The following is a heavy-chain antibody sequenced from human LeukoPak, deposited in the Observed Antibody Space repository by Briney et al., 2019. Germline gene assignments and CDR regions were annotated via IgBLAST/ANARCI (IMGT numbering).Heavy chain of an antibody. CDR1: GGSITSDY. J-gene: IGHJ5*02. D-gene: IGHD4/OR15-4a*01. V-gene: IGHV4-4*09. CDR2: IYDSGST. CDR3: AMSPPRGAWFDP. Sequence: PSETLSLTCSVSGGSITSDYWSWIRQSPGKGLEWIGFIYDSGSTIYNPSLKSRVTISVDTSKNQFSLKLRSVTAADTAIYYCAMSPPRGAWFDPWGQGTRVTVSS.